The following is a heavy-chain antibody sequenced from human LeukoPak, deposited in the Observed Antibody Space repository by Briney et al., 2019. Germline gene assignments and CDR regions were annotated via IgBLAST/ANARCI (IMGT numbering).Heavy chain of an antibody. CDR1: GFTISGYG. J-gene: IGHJ6*02. V-gene: IGHV3-30*03. CDR2: ISYDGSNT. CDR3: ARDWYGMDV. Sequence: GGSLRLSCAASGFTISGYGMHWVRQAPGMGLEWVAIISYDGSNTFYGDSVKGRFTISRDNSKKTLYLQMNSLRTEDTAVYYCARDWYGMDVWGQGTTVTVSS.